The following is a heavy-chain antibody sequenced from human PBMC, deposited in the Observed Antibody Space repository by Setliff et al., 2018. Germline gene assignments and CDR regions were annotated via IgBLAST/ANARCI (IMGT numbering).Heavy chain of an antibody. CDR2: ISGYNGYT. CDR1: GYTFTSYG. V-gene: IGHV1-18*01. Sequence: ASVKVSCKASGYTFTSYGTSWVRQAPGQGLEWMGWISGYNGYTVYAQKLQGRVTLTTDTSATTVYMELKSLRSDDTAVYYCVRSSAPQVVLAADFDFWGQGTPVTVS. D-gene: IGHD6-19*01. J-gene: IGHJ4*02. CDR3: VRSSAPQVVLAADFDF.